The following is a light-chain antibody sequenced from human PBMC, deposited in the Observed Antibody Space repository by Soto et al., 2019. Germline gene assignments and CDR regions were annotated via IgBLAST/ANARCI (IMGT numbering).Light chain of an antibody. CDR1: SSNLGSST. J-gene: IGLJ3*02. CDR2: ADD. Sequence: QSVLTQPPSASGTPGQRVTISCSGSSSNLGSSTVNWYQQLPGTAPKLLIYADDQRPSGVPDRFSGSKSGTSASLAISGLQSEDEADYYCATWDASLNEWVFGGGTKLTVL. CDR3: ATWDASLNEWV. V-gene: IGLV1-44*01.